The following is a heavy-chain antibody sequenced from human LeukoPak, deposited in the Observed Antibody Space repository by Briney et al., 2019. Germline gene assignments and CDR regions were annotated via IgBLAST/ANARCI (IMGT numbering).Heavy chain of an antibody. J-gene: IGHJ4*02. D-gene: IGHD3-3*01. CDR1: GFIFSRCG. Sequence: GGSLRLSCAASGFIFSRCGMNWVRQAPGKGLEWVSSISGSGTNIYYADSVKGRFTISRDNAKNSLYLQMNSLRAEDTAVYYCARGSEWASGVSDYWGQGTLVTVSS. V-gene: IGHV3-21*01. CDR3: ARGSEWASGVSDY. CDR2: ISGSGTNI.